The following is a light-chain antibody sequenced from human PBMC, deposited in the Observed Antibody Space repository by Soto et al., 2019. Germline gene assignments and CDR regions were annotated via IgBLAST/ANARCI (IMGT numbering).Light chain of an antibody. CDR3: SSYTSSSTYV. CDR1: SSDVGGYNY. CDR2: DVS. V-gene: IGLV2-14*03. J-gene: IGLJ1*01. Sequence: QSVLTQPAPVSGSPGQSITISCTGTSSDVGGYNYVSWYQQHPDKAPKLMIYDVSNRPSGVSNRFSGSKSGNTASLTISGLQAEDEADYHCSSYTSSSTYVFGTGTKVTVL.